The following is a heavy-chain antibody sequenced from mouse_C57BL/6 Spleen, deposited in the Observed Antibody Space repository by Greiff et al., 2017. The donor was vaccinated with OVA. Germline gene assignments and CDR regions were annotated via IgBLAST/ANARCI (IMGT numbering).Heavy chain of an antibody. Sequence: QVQLQQPGAELVKPGASVKLSCKASGYTFTSYWMPWVKQRPGQGLEWIGEIDPSDSYTNYHQKFKGQATLTVDKSSSHAYMQLSSRTSEDAAVYYCARMITTVVAGDFDYWGQGTTLTVSS. CDR1: GYTFTSYW. CDR2: IDPSDSYT. J-gene: IGHJ2*01. D-gene: IGHD1-1*01. V-gene: IGHV1-50*01. CDR3: ARMITTVVAGDFDY.